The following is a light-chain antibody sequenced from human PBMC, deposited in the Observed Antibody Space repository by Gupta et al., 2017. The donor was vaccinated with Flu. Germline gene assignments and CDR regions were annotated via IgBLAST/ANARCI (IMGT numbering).Light chain of an antibody. CDR1: SSNIGNNY. Sequence: QSVLTQPPSVSAAPGQKVTISCSGSSSNIGNNYVSWYQQLPGTAPKLLIYENNKRPSGIPDRFSGSTSGTSATLGITGLQTGDEADYYCGTWDSSLSAVWVFGGGTKLTVL. V-gene: IGLV1-51*02. CDR3: GTWDSSLSAVWV. J-gene: IGLJ3*02. CDR2: ENN.